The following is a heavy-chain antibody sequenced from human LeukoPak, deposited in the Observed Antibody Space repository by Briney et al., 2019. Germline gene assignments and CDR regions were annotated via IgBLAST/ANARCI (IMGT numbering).Heavy chain of an antibody. D-gene: IGHD6-13*01. CDR1: GGSFSGYY. J-gene: IGHJ6*02. V-gene: IGHV4-34*01. CDR2: INHSGST. Sequence: SETLSLTCAVSGGSFSGYYWSWIRQSPGKGLGWIGEINHSGSTNYNPSLKSRVTISVDTSKNQFSLKLSSVTAADTAVYYCASITAARQNYYYYYGMDVWGQGTTVTVSS. CDR3: ASITAARQNYYYYYGMDV.